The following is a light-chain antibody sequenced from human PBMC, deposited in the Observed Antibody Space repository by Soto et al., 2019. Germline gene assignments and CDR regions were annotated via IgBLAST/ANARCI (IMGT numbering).Light chain of an antibody. CDR1: SSNIGAGYD. J-gene: IGLJ1*01. Sequence: SVLTQPPSVSGAPGQRVTISCTGSSSNIGAGYDVHWYQQLPGTAPKLLIYGNSNRPSGVPDRFSGSKSGTSASLAITGLQAEDEADYCCQSYDSSLSGSNVFGTGTKLTVL. CDR2: GNS. CDR3: QSYDSSLSGSNV. V-gene: IGLV1-40*01.